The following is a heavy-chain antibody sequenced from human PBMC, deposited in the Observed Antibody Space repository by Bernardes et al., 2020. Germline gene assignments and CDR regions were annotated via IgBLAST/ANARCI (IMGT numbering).Heavy chain of an antibody. J-gene: IGHJ1*01. CDR1: GYDFTNYW. Sequence: GESLNLSCKASGYDFTNYWIGWVRQMPGTGLESIGIIYPDDSDTRYSPAFQGQVTMTVDKSTRTAYLQWSSLKASDTAMYFCARPLGPTWDEAFQVWGQGTLVTVSS. CDR2: IYPDDSDT. CDR3: ARPLGPTWDEAFQV. D-gene: IGHD3-16*01. V-gene: IGHV5-51*01.